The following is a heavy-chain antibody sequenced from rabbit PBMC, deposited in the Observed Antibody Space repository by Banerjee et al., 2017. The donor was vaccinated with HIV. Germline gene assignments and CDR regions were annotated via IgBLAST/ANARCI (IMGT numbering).Heavy chain of an antibody. CDR3: ARRSEGAMDL. CDR2: IYAGSSGGT. V-gene: IGHV1S40*01. D-gene: IGHD4-2*01. J-gene: IGHJ6*01. CDR1: GFDLSSYYY. Sequence: QSLEESGGDLVKPGGTLTLTCKASGFDLSSYYYMCWVRQAPGKGLEWIACIYAGSSGGTYYASWAKGRFTISKTSSTTVTLQMTSLTAADTATYFCARRSEGAMDLWGPGTLVTVS.